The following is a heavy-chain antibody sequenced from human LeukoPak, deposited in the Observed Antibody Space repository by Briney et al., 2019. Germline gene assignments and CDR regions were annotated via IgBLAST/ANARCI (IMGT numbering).Heavy chain of an antibody. J-gene: IGHJ4*02. V-gene: IGHV3-74*01. CDR1: GFTFSSYA. D-gene: IGHD6-13*01. Sequence: GGSLRLSCAASGFTFSSYAMHWVRQAPGRGLVWVSRIYNDGTTTYYADSVKGRFTISRDNAKNTLYLQMNSLRADDTAVYYCARGHSSSWCVDSWGQGTLVTVSS. CDR2: IYNDGTTT. CDR3: ARGHSSSWCVDS.